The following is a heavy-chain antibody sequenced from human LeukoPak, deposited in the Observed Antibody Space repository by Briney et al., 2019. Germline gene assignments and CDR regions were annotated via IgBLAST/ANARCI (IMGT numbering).Heavy chain of an antibody. D-gene: IGHD3/OR15-3a*01. CDR1: GGSFSGYY. V-gene: IGHV4-34*01. CDR2: ISHPGSA. Sequence: SETLSLTCAVYGGSFSGYYWSWIRQPPGKWREWIGEISHPGSATYNPSLTSRVSMSVDTSKNPVFLKLTSLTVAATPCYYCARYRRAGLRRNYDSYYYRDVWGKGTTVTISS. J-gene: IGHJ6*03. CDR3: ARYRRAGLRRNYDSYYYRDV.